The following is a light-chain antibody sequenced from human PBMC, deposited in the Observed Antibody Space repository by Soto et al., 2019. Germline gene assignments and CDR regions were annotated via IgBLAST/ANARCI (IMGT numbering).Light chain of an antibody. CDR2: DAS. V-gene: IGKV3-11*01. Sequence: EIVLTQSPATLSLSPGERASLSCRARQSVSSYLAWYQQKPGQAPRLLIYDASNRATGIPVRFSGSGSGTDFTLTISSLEPEDFAVYYCQQRSNWPAWTFGQGTKVDIK. CDR1: QSVSSY. J-gene: IGKJ1*01. CDR3: QQRSNWPAWT.